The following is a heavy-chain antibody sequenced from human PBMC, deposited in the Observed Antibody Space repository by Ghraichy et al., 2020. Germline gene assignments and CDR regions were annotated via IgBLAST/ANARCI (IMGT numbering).Heavy chain of an antibody. J-gene: IGHJ4*02. V-gene: IGHV3-7*01. CDR1: RFTFSSYW. Sequence: GGSLRLSCAASRFTFSSYWMSWVRQAPGKGLEWVANIKQDGSEKYYVDSVKGRFTISRDNGKNLLYLQMNSLRAEDTAVYYCARGLYDSSGSPFDYWGQGTLVTVSS. D-gene: IGHD3-22*01. CDR3: ARGLYDSSGSPFDY. CDR2: IKQDGSEK.